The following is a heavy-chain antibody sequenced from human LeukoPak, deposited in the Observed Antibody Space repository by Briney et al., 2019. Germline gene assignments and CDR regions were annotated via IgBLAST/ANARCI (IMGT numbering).Heavy chain of an antibody. V-gene: IGHV3-23*01. CDR1: GFTFSDYG. CDR2: ISRSGDIT. CDR3: AKERRSGGVVTNFDY. Sequence: GGSLRLSCAASGFTFSDYGMSWVRQAPGKGLEWVAAISRSGDITFHADSVRGRFTISRDNSKDTLYVQMNSLRAEDTAVYYCAKERRSGGVVTNFDYWGQGTLVTVSS. D-gene: IGHD3-22*01. J-gene: IGHJ4*02.